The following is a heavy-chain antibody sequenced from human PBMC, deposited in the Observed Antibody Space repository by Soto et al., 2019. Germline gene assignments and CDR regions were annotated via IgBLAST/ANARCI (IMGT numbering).Heavy chain of an antibody. J-gene: IGHJ5*02. CDR3: ARFITTGAANWFDP. Sequence: GESLKISCMGSGYSFTSYRISWVRQMPGKGLEWMGRIDPSDSYTNYSPSFQGHVTISADKSISTDYLQWSSLKASDTAMYYCARFITTGAANWFDPWGQGTLVTVSS. CDR2: IDPSDSYT. V-gene: IGHV5-10-1*01. CDR1: GYSFTSYR. D-gene: IGHD2-15*01.